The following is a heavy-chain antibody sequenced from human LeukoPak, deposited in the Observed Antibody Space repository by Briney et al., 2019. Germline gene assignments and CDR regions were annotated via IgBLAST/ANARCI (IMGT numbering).Heavy chain of an antibody. CDR2: ISGDGGST. CDR1: GFMFHDYA. Sequence: GGSLGLSCAAPGFMFHDYAIHWVRQAPGKGLEWVSPISGDGGSTFYADSVKGRFTISRDNRKNSLYLQMNSLRSDDTALYYCARESESSGWYDYWGQGTLVTVSS. CDR3: ARESESSGWYDY. D-gene: IGHD6-19*01. J-gene: IGHJ4*02. V-gene: IGHV3-43*02.